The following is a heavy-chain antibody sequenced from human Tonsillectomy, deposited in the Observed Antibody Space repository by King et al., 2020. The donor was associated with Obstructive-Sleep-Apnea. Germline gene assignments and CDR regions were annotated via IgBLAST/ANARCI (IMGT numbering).Heavy chain of an antibody. CDR1: GFTFDDYA. J-gene: IGHJ6*02. D-gene: IGHD6-19*01. CDR2: ISWNSGSV. V-gene: IGHV3-9*01. Sequence: VQLVESGGGLVQPGRSLRLSCAASGFTFDDYAMHWVRQAPGKGLEWVSGISWNSGSVGYADSVKGRFTISRDNAKNSLYLQMNSLRAEDTALYYCAKDDIAVAGLRLEGYNYYYGMDVWGQGTTVTVSS. CDR3: AKDDIAVAGLRLEGYNYYYGMDV.